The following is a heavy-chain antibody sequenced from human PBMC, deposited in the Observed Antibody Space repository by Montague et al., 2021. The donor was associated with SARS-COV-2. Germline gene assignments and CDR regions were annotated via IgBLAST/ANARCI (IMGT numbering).Heavy chain of an antibody. V-gene: IGHV4-39*01. Sequence: SETLSLTCTVSGGSISSSSYYWGWIRQPPGKGLEWIASIYYSGSTYYNPSLKSRVTTSVDTSKNQLSLKLSSVTAADTAVYYCARQTVTTMVLVVITQPRRDFGLWGQGTLVTVSS. CDR1: GGSISSSSYY. CDR3: ARQTVTTMVLVVITQPRRDFGL. CDR2: IYYSGST. J-gene: IGHJ2*01. D-gene: IGHD3-22*01.